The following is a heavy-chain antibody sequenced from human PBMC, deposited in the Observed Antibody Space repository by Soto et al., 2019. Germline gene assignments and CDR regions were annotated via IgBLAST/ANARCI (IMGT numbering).Heavy chain of an antibody. J-gene: IGHJ5*02. CDR1: GGSFSGYY. V-gene: IGHV4-34*01. CDR3: VRVNLADYDILTGYYPFDP. D-gene: IGHD3-9*01. Sequence: SETLSLTCAVYGGSFSGYYWSWIRQPPGKGLEWIGEINHSGSTNYNPSLKSRVTISVDTSKNQFSLKLSSVTAADTAVYYCVRVNLADYDILTGYYPFDPWGQGTLVTVSS. CDR2: INHSGST.